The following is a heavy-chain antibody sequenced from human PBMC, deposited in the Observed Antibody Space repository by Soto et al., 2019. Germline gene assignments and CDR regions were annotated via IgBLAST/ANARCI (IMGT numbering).Heavy chain of an antibody. CDR2: FSGSGGNI. V-gene: IGHV3-23*01. Sequence: PGGSLRLSCVASGFTFSTHAMSWVRQDPGKGLEWVSTFSGSGGNIYYAASVKGRLTISRDDSKNTLYLNMNSLRVEDTAVYYCAKDPPWTVGPLAMDVWGQGTTVTVSS. D-gene: IGHD3-3*01. CDR1: GFTFSTHA. CDR3: AKDPPWTVGPLAMDV. J-gene: IGHJ6*02.